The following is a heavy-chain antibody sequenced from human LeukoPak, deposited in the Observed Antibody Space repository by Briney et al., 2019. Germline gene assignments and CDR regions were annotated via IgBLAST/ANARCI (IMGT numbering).Heavy chain of an antibody. Sequence: ASVKVSCKASGYTFTDYHIHWVRQAPGQGLEWMGWINPNSGGTNYAQKFQGRVTMTRDTSISTAYMDLSRLRSDDTAVYYCARGFTEFYYDSSGYYNYWGQGTLVTVSS. CDR1: GYTFTDYH. CDR3: ARGFTEFYYDSSGYYNY. D-gene: IGHD3-22*01. V-gene: IGHV1-2*02. CDR2: INPNSGGT. J-gene: IGHJ4*02.